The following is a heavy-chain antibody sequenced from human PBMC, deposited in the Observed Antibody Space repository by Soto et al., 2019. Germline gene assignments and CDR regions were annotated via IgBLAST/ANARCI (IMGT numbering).Heavy chain of an antibody. Sequence: QVQLVQSGAEVKKPGSSVKVSCKASGGTFSSYAISWVRQAPGQGLEWMGGIIPIFGTANYAQKFQGRVTITADESTSTAYMELSSLRSEDTAVYYCARGLYCSGGSCYSDYYYGMDVWGQGTTVTASS. CDR3: ARGLYCSGGSCYSDYYYGMDV. V-gene: IGHV1-69*01. CDR2: IIPIFGTA. D-gene: IGHD2-15*01. J-gene: IGHJ6*02. CDR1: GGTFSSYA.